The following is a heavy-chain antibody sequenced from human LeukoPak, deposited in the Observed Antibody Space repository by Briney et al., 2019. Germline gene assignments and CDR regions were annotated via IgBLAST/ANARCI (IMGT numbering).Heavy chain of an antibody. J-gene: IGHJ6*03. Sequence: GGSLRLSCAASGFTFSRYSMNWVRQAPGKGLEWVSSISSSSSYIYYADSVKGRFTISRDNAKNSLYLQMNSLRAEDTAVYYCARQAVLGVATTDYYYMDVWGKGTTVTVSS. CDR3: ARQAVLGVATTDYYYMDV. CDR1: GFTFSRYS. D-gene: IGHD5-12*01. V-gene: IGHV3-21*01. CDR2: ISSSSSYI.